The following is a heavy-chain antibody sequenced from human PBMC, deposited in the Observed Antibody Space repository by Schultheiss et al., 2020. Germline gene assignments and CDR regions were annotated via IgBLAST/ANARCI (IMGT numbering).Heavy chain of an antibody. CDR3: ARGGPTGYYYYYYGMDV. J-gene: IGHJ6*02. D-gene: IGHD2-15*01. CDR2: IYYSGST. V-gene: IGHV4-59*08. Sequence: SETLSLTCTVSGGSISSYYWSWIRQPPGKGLEWIGYIYYSGSTNYNPSLKSRVTISVDTSKNQFSLKLSSVTAADTAVYYCARGGPTGYYYYYYGMDVWGQGTTVTVSS. CDR1: GGSISSYY.